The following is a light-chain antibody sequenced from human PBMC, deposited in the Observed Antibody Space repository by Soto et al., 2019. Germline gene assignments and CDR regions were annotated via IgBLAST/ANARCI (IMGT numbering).Light chain of an antibody. CDR3: LQHNSLLT. J-gene: IGKJ4*01. Sequence: DIQMTQSPSALSASVGDRVTITCRASQSVSGWLAWYQQKPGKAPKLLIYKASSLETGVPSRFSGSGSGTEFTLTISSLQPEDLATYYCLQHNSLLTFGGGTKVDIK. CDR1: QSVSGW. V-gene: IGKV1-5*03. CDR2: KAS.